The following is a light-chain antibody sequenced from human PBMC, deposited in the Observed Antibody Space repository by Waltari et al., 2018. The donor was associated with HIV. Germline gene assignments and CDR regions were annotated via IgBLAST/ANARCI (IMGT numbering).Light chain of an antibody. V-gene: IGKV1-39*01. CDR1: QYIRSY. CDR2: SAS. Sequence: DIQLTQSPASLSASFGDCVVITCRASQYIRSYLNWYQQKAGKAPVLLVYSASTLQAGAPPRFRGSGSGSDFTLSISDLQPEDFATYFCQQSYESPFNFGPGT. J-gene: IGKJ3*01. CDR3: QQSYESPFN.